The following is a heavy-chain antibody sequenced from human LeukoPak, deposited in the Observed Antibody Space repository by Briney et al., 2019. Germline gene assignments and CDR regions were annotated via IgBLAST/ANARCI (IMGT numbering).Heavy chain of an antibody. V-gene: IGHV1-2*02. Sequence: VASVKVSCKASGYTFTGYYMHWVRQAPGQGLEWMGWINPNSGGTNYAQKFQGRVTMTRDTSISTAYMELSRLRSDDTAVYYCARDRGYSGYPPPYYYYMDVWGKGTTVTVSS. CDR1: GYTFTGYY. CDR2: INPNSGGT. D-gene: IGHD5-12*01. CDR3: ARDRGYSGYPPPYYYYMDV. J-gene: IGHJ6*03.